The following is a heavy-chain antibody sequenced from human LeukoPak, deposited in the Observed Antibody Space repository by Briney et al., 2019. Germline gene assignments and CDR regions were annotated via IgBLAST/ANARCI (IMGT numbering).Heavy chain of an antibody. D-gene: IGHD3-10*01. V-gene: IGHV3-30*02. CDR1: GFTFSRYG. CDR2: IRYDESDK. CDR3: ATHYYASGNYYNPIFY. Sequence: GGSLRLSCAASGFTFSRYGMHWVRQAPGKGLEWVAFIRYDESDKKYKDSVKGRFTVSKDNSKNTLSLQMHSLRVGDTAVYYCATHYYASGNYYNPIFYWGQGALVTVSS. J-gene: IGHJ4*02.